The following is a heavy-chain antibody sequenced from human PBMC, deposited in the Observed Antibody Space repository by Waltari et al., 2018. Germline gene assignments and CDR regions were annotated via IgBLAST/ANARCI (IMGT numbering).Heavy chain of an antibody. V-gene: IGHV1-2*02. CDR3: ARERVGDFWSGYYRRYFDY. Sequence: QVQLVQSGAEVKKPGASVKVSCKASGYTFTGYYMHWVRQAPGHGLEWMGWINPNSGGTNYAQKFQGRVTMTRDTSISTAYMELSRLRSDDTAVYYCARERVGDFWSGYYRRYFDYWGQGTLVTVSS. D-gene: IGHD3-3*01. J-gene: IGHJ4*02. CDR2: INPNSGGT. CDR1: GYTFTGYY.